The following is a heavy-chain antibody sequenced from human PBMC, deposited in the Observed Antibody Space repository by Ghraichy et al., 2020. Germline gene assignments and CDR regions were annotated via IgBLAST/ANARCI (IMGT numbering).Heavy chain of an antibody. D-gene: IGHD2-2*01. J-gene: IGHJ3*01. CDR1: GGSISGGDYY. CDR2: IYYSGGT. V-gene: IGHV4-30-4*01. Sequence: SETLSLTCTVSGGSISGGDYYWGWIRQPPGKALEWIGYIYYSGGTYYNPSLKSRVTISLDTSKTQFSLKLSSVTAADTAVYYCAREGGYCRGTRCFIRNAFDVWGHGTMVSVS. CDR3: AREGGYCRGTRCFIRNAFDV.